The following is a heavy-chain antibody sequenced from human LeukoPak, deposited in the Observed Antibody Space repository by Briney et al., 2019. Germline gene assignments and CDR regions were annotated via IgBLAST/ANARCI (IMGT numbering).Heavy chain of an antibody. V-gene: IGHV3-53*01. Sequence: GGSLRLSCAASGFTVSSNYMSWVRQAPGQGLEWVSVIYSGGSTYYADSVKGRFTISRDNSKNTLYLQMNSLRAEDTAVYYCARGSRSSGWFDYWGQGTLVTVSS. D-gene: IGHD6-19*01. CDR2: IYSGGST. CDR1: GFTVSSNY. CDR3: ARGSRSSGWFDY. J-gene: IGHJ4*02.